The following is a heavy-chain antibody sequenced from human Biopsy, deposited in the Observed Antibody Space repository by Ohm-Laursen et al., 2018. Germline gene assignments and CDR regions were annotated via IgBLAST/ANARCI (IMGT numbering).Heavy chain of an antibody. CDR2: INCKTGAT. V-gene: IGHV1-2*02. J-gene: IGHJ4*02. Sequence: EASMKVSCKPSSYTFTDYNIHWMRQAPGQGLEWLGYINCKTGATNYAQKFQGTVTMTRDTSISTAYLALGSLRSADTAIYYCARDPLNGHKHFDYWGQGSLVTVSS. CDR3: ARDPLNGHKHFDY. D-gene: IGHD2-8*01. CDR1: SYTFTDYN.